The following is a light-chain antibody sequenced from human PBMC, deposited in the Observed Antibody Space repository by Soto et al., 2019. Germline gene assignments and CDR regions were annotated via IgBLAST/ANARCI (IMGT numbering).Light chain of an antibody. CDR1: QSLLHSNGYNY. CDR2: LGS. V-gene: IGKV2-28*01. CDR3: MQALQTRT. J-gene: IGKJ1*01. Sequence: DIVMTQSPLSLPVPPGEPAAISCRSSQSLLHSNGYNYLDCYLQKPGQSPQLLIYLGSNRASGVPDRFSGSGSGTDFTLKISRLEAEDVGVYYCMQALQTRTFGQGTK.